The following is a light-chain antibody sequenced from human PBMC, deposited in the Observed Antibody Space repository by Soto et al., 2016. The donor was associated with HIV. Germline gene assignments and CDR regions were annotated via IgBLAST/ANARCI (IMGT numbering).Light chain of an antibody. CDR1: QGIGFF. CDR2: AAS. J-gene: IGKJ4*01. CDR3: QKYNSAPHT. V-gene: IGKV1-27*01. Sequence: DIQMTRSPSSLSASVGDRVTITCRASQGIGFFLAWYQQRPGKVPKLLIYAASILQSGVPPRFSGSGSGTDFTLTINSLQPEDVATYYCQKYNSAPHTFGGGTRVEI.